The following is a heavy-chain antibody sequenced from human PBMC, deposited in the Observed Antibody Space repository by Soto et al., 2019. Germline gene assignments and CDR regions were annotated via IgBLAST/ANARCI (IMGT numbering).Heavy chain of an antibody. D-gene: IGHD2-21*02. CDR1: GYSFSAYW. V-gene: IGHV5-51*01. CDR2: IYPGDSDT. Sequence: GESLKISCKGSGYSFSAYWIGWVRQMPGKDLEWMGIIYPGDSDTRYSPSFQGQVTISVDKSISTAYLQWSSLKASDTAMYYCARPSYCAGDCPPDYWGQGTLVHRLL. J-gene: IGHJ4*02. CDR3: ARPSYCAGDCPPDY.